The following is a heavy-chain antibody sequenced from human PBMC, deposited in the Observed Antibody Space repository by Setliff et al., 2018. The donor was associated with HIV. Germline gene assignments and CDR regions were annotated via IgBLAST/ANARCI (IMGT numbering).Heavy chain of an antibody. CDR2: INPNRGDT. D-gene: IGHD3-10*01. CDR1: GYTFTGYF. V-gene: IGHV1-2*06. J-gene: IGHJ3*02. CDR3: ARVSSFNKIIREAFDI. Sequence: GASVKVSCKASGYTFTGYFIHWVRQAPGQGLEWMGQINPNRGDTKSHHKFADMLIMSRDTSLTTVYMELTSLRSDDTAVYYCARVSSFNKIIREAFDIWGQGTLVTVS.